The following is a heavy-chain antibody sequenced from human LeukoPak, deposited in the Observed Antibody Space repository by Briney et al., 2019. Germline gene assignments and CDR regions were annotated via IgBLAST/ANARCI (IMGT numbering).Heavy chain of an antibody. CDR2: ISSSGSTI. CDR3: ARGPREWLISRYYVDY. J-gene: IGHJ4*02. D-gene: IGHD6-19*01. CDR1: GFTFSDYY. V-gene: IGHV3-11*04. Sequence: GGSLRLSCAASGFTFSDYYMSWIRQAPGKGLEWVSYISSSGSTIYYADSVKGRFTISRDNAKNSLYLQMNSLRAEDTAVYYCARGPREWLISRYYVDYWGQGTLVTVSS.